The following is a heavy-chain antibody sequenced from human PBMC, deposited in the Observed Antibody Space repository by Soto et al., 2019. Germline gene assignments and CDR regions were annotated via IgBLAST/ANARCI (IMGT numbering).Heavy chain of an antibody. J-gene: IGHJ6*02. D-gene: IGHD5-18*01. CDR2: IYYSGST. CDR1: GGSISSGDYY. V-gene: IGHV4-30-4*01. Sequence: PSETLSLTCTVSGGSISSGDYYWSWIRQPPGKGLEWIGYIYYSGSTYYNPSLKSRVTISVDTSKNQFSLKLSSVTAADTAVYYCARVGYIYGIRIVMDVWGQGTTVIVSS. CDR3: ARVGYIYGIRIVMDV.